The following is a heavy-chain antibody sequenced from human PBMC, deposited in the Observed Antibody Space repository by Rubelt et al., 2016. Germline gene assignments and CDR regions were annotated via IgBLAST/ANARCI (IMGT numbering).Heavy chain of an antibody. J-gene: IGHJ4*02. Sequence: RVDSGGGLVQPGGSLRLSCEASGFNFNYYWLTWVRQAPGKGLEWVSYISTSGSPIYDANSVKGRFTISRDNAKNLLYLQMNSLRAEDTAVYYCAKDSSGYYTTFDHWGQGTLVTVSS. CDR3: AKDSSGYYTTFDH. D-gene: IGHD3-22*01. V-gene: IGHV3-11*01. CDR1: GFNFNYYW. CDR2: ISTSGSPI.